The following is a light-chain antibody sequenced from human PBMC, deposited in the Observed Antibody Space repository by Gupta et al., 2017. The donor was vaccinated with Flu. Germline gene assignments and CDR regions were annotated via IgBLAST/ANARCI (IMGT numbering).Light chain of an antibody. CDR2: QDN. V-gene: IGLV3-1*01. CDR3: QAWDTSTRV. Sequence: GDEWGSRYASWYQQKPGQSPVLVIYQDNQRPSGIPERFSGSNSGTTATLTISGTQAMDEADYYCQAWDTSTRVFGTGTKVTVL. CDR1: EWGSRY. J-gene: IGLJ1*01.